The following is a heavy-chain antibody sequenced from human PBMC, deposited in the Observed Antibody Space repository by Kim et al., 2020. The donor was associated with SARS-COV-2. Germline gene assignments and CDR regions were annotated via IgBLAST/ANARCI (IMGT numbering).Heavy chain of an antibody. V-gene: IGHV3-30*18. J-gene: IGHJ4*02. CDR3: AKGRGYYGSGSDY. CDR1: GFTFSNRA. CDR2: LSYDGSNK. D-gene: IGHD3-10*01. Sequence: GGSLRLSCVXSGFTFSNRAMYWVRQAPGKGLEWVAFLSYDGSNKDYVESVKGRFTISRDNSKNTLYLQMNSLTSEDTAVYYCAKGRGYYGSGSDYWGQGTLVTVSS.